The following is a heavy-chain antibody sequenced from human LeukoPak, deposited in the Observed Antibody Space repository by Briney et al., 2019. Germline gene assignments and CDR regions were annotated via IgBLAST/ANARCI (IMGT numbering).Heavy chain of an antibody. D-gene: IGHD4-23*01. CDR1: GGSISSSSYY. Sequence: PSETLSLTCTVSGGSISSSSYYWGWIRQPPGKGLEWIGSIYYSGNTYYNPSLKSRVTISVDTSKNQFSLKLSSVTAADTAVYYCARLMAGYYGGSLQADYWGQGTLVTVSS. CDR3: ARLMAGYYGGSLQADY. V-gene: IGHV4-39*01. CDR2: IYYSGNT. J-gene: IGHJ4*02.